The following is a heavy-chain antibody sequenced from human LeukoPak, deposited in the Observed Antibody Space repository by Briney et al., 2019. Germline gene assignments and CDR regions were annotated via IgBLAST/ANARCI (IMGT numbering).Heavy chain of an antibody. D-gene: IGHD2-2*02. J-gene: IGHJ6*03. Sequence: SVKVSCKASGGTFSSYAISWVRQAPGQGLEWMGGIIPIFGTANYAQKFQGRVTITTDESTSTAYMELSSLRSEDTAVYYCARGYCSSTSCYKSYYYMDAWGKGTTVTVSS. CDR2: IIPIFGTA. CDR1: GGTFSSYA. CDR3: ARGYCSSTSCYKSYYYMDA. V-gene: IGHV1-69*05.